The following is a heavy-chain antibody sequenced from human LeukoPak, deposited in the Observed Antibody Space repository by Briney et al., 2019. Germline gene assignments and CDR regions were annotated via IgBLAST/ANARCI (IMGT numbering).Heavy chain of an antibody. CDR2: IKQDGSEK. D-gene: IGHD1-26*01. CDR1: GFTFSSYW. CDR3: ARDTLLGSAHAFDI. J-gene: IGHJ3*02. Sequence: GGSLRLSCAASGFTFSSYWMSLVRQAPGKGLEWVANIKQDGSEKYYVDSVKGRFTISRDNAKNSLYLQMNSLRAEDTAVYYCARDTLLGSAHAFDIWGQGTMVTVSS. V-gene: IGHV3-7*01.